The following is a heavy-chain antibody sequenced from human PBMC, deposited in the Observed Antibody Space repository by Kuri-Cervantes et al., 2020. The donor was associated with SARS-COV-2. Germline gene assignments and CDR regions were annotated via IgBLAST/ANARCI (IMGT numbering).Heavy chain of an antibody. CDR1: GGSISSGGYS. J-gene: IGHJ6*03. CDR3: ARYSSSSSHYYYYMDV. D-gene: IGHD6-6*01. CDR2: IYHSGST. Sequence: SETLSLTCTVSGGSISSGGYSWSWIRQPPGKGLEWIGYIYHSGSTYYNPSLKGRVTISVDRSKNQFSLKLSSVTAADTAVYYCARYSSSSSHYYYYMDVWGKGTTVTVSS. V-gene: IGHV4-30-2*01.